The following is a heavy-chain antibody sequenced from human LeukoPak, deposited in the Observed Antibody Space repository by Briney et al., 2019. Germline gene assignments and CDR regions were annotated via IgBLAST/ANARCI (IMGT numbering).Heavy chain of an antibody. CDR1: GYTFTSYY. Sequence: ASVKVSCKASGYTFTSYYMHWVRQAPGQGLEWMGIINPSGGSTSYAQKFQGRVTMTRDTSTSTVYMELRSLRSDDTAVYYCARVGRDSSGYYATSYFDYWGQGTLVTVSS. CDR2: INPSGGST. J-gene: IGHJ4*02. CDR3: ARVGRDSSGYYATSYFDY. V-gene: IGHV1-46*01. D-gene: IGHD3-22*01.